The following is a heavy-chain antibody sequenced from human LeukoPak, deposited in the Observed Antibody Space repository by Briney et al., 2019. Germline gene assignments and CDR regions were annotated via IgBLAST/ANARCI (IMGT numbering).Heavy chain of an antibody. D-gene: IGHD6-19*01. J-gene: IGHJ4*02. CDR3: AKLGDSSGAFDY. CDR1: GFAFSSYA. V-gene: IGHV3-23*01. Sequence: GGSLRLSCAASGFAFSSYAMSWVRQAPGKGLEWVSAISGSGGSTYYADSVKGRFTISRDNSKNTLYLQMNSLRAEDTAVYYCAKLGDSSGAFDYWGQGTLVTVSS. CDR2: ISGSGGST.